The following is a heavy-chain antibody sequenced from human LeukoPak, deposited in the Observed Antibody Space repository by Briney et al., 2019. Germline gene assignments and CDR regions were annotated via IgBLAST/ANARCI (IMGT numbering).Heavy chain of an antibody. CDR2: IWYDGSNK. Sequence: GGSLRLSCTVSGFTFSDYYMTWVRQAPGKGLEWVSNIWYDGSNKFYADSVKGRFTISRDNSKNTLDLQMNSLRAEDTAIYYCAKTVVVITFRFDSWGQGSLVTVSS. V-gene: IGHV3-33*06. J-gene: IGHJ4*02. D-gene: IGHD2-21*01. CDR1: GFTFSDYY. CDR3: AKTVVVITFRFDS.